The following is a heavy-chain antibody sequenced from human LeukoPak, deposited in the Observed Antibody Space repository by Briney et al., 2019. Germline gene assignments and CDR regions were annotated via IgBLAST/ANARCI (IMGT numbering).Heavy chain of an antibody. CDR2: ISYDGSNK. D-gene: IGHD1-14*01. CDR3: ARAPTTPEGY. V-gene: IGHV3-30-3*01. Sequence: QPGRSLRLSCAASGFTFSSYAMHWVRQAPGKGLEWVAVISYDGSNKYYADSVKGRFTISRDNSKNTLYLQVNSLRAEDTAVYYCARAPTTPEGYWGQGTLVTVSS. CDR1: GFTFSSYA. J-gene: IGHJ4*02.